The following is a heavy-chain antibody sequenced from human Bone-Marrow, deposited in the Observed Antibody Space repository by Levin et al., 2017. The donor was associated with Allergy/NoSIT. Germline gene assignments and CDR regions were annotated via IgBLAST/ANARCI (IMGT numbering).Heavy chain of an antibody. CDR1: GGSISSYY. J-gene: IGHJ5*02. V-gene: IGHV4-59*01. CDR2: IYYSGST. CDR3: ARVLWYRLLDGFDP. Sequence: MSSETLSLTCTVSGGSISSYYWSWIRQPPGKGLEWIGYIYYSGSTNYNPSLKSRVTISVDTSKNQFSLKLSSVTAADTAVYYCARVLWYRLLDGFDPWGQGTLVTVSS. D-gene: IGHD2-21*01.